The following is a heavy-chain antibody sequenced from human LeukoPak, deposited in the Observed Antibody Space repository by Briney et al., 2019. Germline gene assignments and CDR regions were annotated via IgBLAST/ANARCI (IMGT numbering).Heavy chain of an antibody. CDR3: MGNSVGY. CDR2: INDYGSEK. J-gene: IGHJ4*02. V-gene: IGHV3-7*01. D-gene: IGHD1-26*01. Sequence: GGSLRLSCAASGFTFSSYDMHWVRQAPGKGLEWVANINDYGSEKHYVDSVKGRFTISRDNAKNSLYLQMNSLRAEDTAVYYCMGNSVGYWGQGALVTVSS. CDR1: GFTFSSYD.